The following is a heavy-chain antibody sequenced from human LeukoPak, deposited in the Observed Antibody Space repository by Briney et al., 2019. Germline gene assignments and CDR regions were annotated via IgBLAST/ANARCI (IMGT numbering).Heavy chain of an antibody. CDR1: GFTFSSYG. CDR2: IRYDGSNK. V-gene: IGHV3-30*02. J-gene: IGHJ3*02. D-gene: IGHD1-26*01. Sequence: GGSLRLSCAASGFTFSSYGMHWVRQAPGKGLEWVAFIRYDGSNKYYADSVKGRFTISRDNSKNTLYLQMNSLRAEDTAVYYCAKDIGGVRSSDAFDIWGQGTMVTVSS. CDR3: AKDIGGVRSSDAFDI.